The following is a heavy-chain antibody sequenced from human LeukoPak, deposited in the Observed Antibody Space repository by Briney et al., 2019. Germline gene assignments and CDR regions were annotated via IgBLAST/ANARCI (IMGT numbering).Heavy chain of an antibody. CDR1: GYTLTSYA. CDR3: ARDNCSGGSCYDYYFDY. V-gene: IGHV7-4-1*02. J-gene: IGHJ4*02. CDR2: INTNTGNP. D-gene: IGHD2-15*01. Sequence: SVKVACKASGYTLTSYATSWVRQAPGHVLGWMGWINTNTGNPMYSQGFKGRFAFSLDTSVSTAYLLLSSLKAEDTAVYYCARDNCSGGSCYDYYFDYWGQGTLVTVSS.